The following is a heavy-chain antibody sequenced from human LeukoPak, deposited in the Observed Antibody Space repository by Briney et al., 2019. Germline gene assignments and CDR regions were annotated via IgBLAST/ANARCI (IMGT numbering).Heavy chain of an antibody. V-gene: IGHV1-69*05. Sequence: SVKVSCKASGGTFSSYAISWVRQAPGQGLEWMGGIIPIFGTANYAQKFQGRVTITTDESTSTAYMELSSLRSEDTAVYYCARAMGGSGSYYSYYFDYWGQGTLVTVSS. J-gene: IGHJ4*02. CDR2: IIPIFGTA. CDR1: GGTFSSYA. CDR3: ARAMGGSGSYYSYYFDY. D-gene: IGHD3-10*01.